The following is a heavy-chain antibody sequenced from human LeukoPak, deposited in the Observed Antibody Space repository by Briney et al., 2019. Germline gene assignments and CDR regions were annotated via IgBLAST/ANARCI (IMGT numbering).Heavy chain of an antibody. CDR2: IYTSGTT. J-gene: IGHJ4*02. Sequence: SETLSLTCTVSGGSISNYYWNWIRQPAGKGLEWIGRIYTSGTTNYNPSLKSRVPMSVDTSKNQFSLKLSSVTAADTAVYYCARSADSGSGYRFDYWGQGTLVTVSS. CDR3: ARSADSGSGYRFDY. D-gene: IGHD3-3*01. V-gene: IGHV4-4*07. CDR1: GGSISNYY.